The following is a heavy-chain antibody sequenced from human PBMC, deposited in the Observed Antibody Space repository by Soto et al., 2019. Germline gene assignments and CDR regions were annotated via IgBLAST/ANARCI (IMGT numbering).Heavy chain of an antibody. CDR1: GFTFSSYW. CDR2: IKQDGSEK. CDR3: ARVRSTLAVPDYYFDY. Sequence: PGGSLRLSCAASGFTFSSYWMSWVRQAPGKGLEWVANIKQDGSEKYYVDSVKGRFTISRDNAKNSLYLQMNSLRAEDTAVYYCARVRSTLAVPDYYFDYWGQGTLVTVSS. J-gene: IGHJ4*02. D-gene: IGHD6-19*01. V-gene: IGHV3-7*05.